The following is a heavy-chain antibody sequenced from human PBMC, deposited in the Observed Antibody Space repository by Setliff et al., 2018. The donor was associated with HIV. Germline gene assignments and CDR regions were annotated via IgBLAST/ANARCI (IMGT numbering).Heavy chain of an antibody. D-gene: IGHD2-15*01. V-gene: IGHV3-49*04. CDR1: GFTFGHYA. CDR2: IRSKPQGGTT. J-gene: IGHJ4*02. Sequence: GGSLRLSCTASGFTFGHYAMSWVRQAPGRGLEWVGFIRSKPQGGTTEYAASVKGRFIISRDDSKSIAYLQMDSLKTEDTAVYYCARGPHKYCSVTNCMYDLWGQGTLVTVSS. CDR3: ARGPHKYCSVTNCMYDL.